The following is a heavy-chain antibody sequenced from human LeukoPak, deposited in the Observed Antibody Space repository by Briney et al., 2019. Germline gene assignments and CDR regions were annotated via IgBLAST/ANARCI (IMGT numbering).Heavy chain of an antibody. Sequence: SETLSLTCAVYGGSFSGYYWSWIRQPPGKGLEWIGEINHSGSTNYNPSLKSRVTISVDTSKNQFSLKLSSVTAADTAVYYCASASSGQEGFDYWGPGTLVTVSS. CDR2: INHSGST. J-gene: IGHJ4*02. CDR1: GGSFSGYY. V-gene: IGHV4-34*01. CDR3: ASASSGQEGFDY.